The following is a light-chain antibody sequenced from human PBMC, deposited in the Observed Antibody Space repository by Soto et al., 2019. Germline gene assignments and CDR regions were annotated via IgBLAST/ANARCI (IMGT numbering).Light chain of an antibody. J-gene: IGKJ2*01. Sequence: DIRMTQSPSSLSASVGDRVTITCRASQTISIYLNWYQVKPGKAPNLLIYGATRLQTGVPSRFTGSGSGTEFSLNITSLQPEDLATYFCQESDSFPYTFGQGTRLEIK. CDR2: GAT. V-gene: IGKV1-39*01. CDR3: QESDSFPYT. CDR1: QTISIY.